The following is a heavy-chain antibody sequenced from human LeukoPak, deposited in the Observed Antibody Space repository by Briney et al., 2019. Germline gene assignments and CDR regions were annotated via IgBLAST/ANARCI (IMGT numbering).Heavy chain of an antibody. CDR2: IYHSGST. D-gene: IGHD6-19*01. J-gene: IGHJ4*02. CDR3: ARDWVRGIAVAGASDY. CDR1: GGSISSSNW. Sequence: SETLSLTCAVSGGSISSSNWWSWVRQPPGKGLEWIGEIYHSGSTNYNPSLKSRVTISVDKSKNQFSLKLSCLTAADTAVYYCARDWVRGIAVAGASDYWGQGTLVTVSS. V-gene: IGHV4-4*02.